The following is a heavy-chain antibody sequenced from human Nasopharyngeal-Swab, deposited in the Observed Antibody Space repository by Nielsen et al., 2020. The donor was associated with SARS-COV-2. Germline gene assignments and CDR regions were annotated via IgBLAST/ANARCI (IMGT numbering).Heavy chain of an antibody. CDR2: ISGSGGST. V-gene: IGHV3-23*01. Sequence: GGSLRLSCAASGFTFSSYAMSWVRQAPGKGLEWVSAISGSGGSTYYADSVKGRFTISRDNSKNTLYLQMNSLRAEDTAVYYCAKDLESGIADRDYYYGMDVWGQGTTVTVSS. CDR3: AKDLESGIADRDYYYGMDV. J-gene: IGHJ6*02. D-gene: IGHD1-26*01. CDR1: GFTFSSYA.